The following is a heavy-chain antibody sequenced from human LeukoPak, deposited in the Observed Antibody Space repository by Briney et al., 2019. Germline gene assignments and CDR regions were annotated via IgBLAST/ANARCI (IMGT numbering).Heavy chain of an antibody. CDR3: ARDPLAAAGTPKFDY. CDR2: IIPILGIA. CDR1: GGTFSSYT. V-gene: IGHV1-69*04. Sequence: GASVKVSCKASGGTFSSYTISWVRQAPGQGREWMGRIIPILGIANYAQKFQGRVTITADKSTSTAYMELSSLRSEDTAVYYCARDPLAAAGTPKFDYWGQGTLVTVSS. J-gene: IGHJ4*02. D-gene: IGHD6-13*01.